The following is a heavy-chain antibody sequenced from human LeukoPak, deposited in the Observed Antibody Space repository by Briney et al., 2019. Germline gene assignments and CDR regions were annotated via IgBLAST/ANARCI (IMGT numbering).Heavy chain of an antibody. J-gene: IGHJ6*03. D-gene: IGHD1-26*01. Sequence: PSETLSLTCAVYGGSFSGYYWSWIRQPPGKGLEWIGEINHSGSTNYNPSLKSRVTISVDTSKNQFSLKLSSVTAADTAVYYCARTTMYSGSYFVRPLYYYYYMDVWGKGTTVTISS. V-gene: IGHV4-34*01. CDR1: GGSFSGYY. CDR2: INHSGST. CDR3: ARTTMYSGSYFVRPLYYYYYMDV.